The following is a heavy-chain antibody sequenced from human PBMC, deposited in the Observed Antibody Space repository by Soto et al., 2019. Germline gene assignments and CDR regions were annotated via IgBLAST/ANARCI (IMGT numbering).Heavy chain of an antibody. D-gene: IGHD3-9*01. CDR2: MYYSGSA. V-gene: IGHV4-59*12. J-gene: IGHJ4*02. CDR1: GASISSYY. Sequence: PSETLSLTCTVSGASISSYYWTWIRQPPGKGLEWIGYMYYSGSANYNPSLRSRVTISVDTSKNQFSLKLNSVTAADTAVYYCARAEPTRTTYYDILTGRDPGYWGQGTLVTVSS. CDR3: ARAEPTRTTYYDILTGRDPGY.